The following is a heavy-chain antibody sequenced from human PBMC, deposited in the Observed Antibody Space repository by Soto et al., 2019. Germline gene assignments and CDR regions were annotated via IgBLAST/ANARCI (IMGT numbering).Heavy chain of an antibody. CDR1: GYTFTSYV. Sequence: QVQLVQSGAEVKKPGASVKVSCKASGYTFTSYVISWVRQAPGQGLEWRGWISAYNGNTNYAQKLQGRVTMTTDTSTSTAYMELRSLRSDDTAVYYCARSKRRVNYYDSSGYSRSRRHRDAFDIWGQGTMVTVSS. D-gene: IGHD3-22*01. V-gene: IGHV1-18*01. CDR3: ARSKRRVNYYDSSGYSRSRRHRDAFDI. CDR2: ISAYNGNT. J-gene: IGHJ3*02.